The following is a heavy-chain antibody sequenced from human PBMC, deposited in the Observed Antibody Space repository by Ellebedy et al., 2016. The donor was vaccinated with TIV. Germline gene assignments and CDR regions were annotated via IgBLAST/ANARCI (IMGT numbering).Heavy chain of an antibody. Sequence: GGSLRLSCKGSGYSFTRYWIGWVRQMPGKGLEWMGIIYPGDSDTRYSPSFQGQVTISADKSISTAYLQWSSLKASDTAMYYCARSVDYYFDYWGQGTLVTVSS. J-gene: IGHJ4*02. CDR1: GYSFTRYW. V-gene: IGHV5-51*01. CDR2: IYPGDSDT. D-gene: IGHD2-15*01. CDR3: ARSVDYYFDY.